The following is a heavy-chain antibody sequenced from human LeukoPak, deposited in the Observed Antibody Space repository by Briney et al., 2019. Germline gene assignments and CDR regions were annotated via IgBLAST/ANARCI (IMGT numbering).Heavy chain of an antibody. J-gene: IGHJ4*02. D-gene: IGHD6-19*01. CDR3: ARLGYSSGWYVDY. CDR2: IYHSGST. V-gene: IGHV4-38-2*01. Sequence: SETLSLTCAVSGYSISSGYYWGWIRQPPGKGLEWIGSIYHSGSTYYNPSLKSRVTISVDASKNQFSLKLSSVTAADTAVYYCARLGYSSGWYVDYWGQGTLVTVSS. CDR1: GYSISSGYY.